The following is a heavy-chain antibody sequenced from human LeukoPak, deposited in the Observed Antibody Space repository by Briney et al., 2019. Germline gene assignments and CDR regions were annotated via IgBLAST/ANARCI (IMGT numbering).Heavy chain of an antibody. CDR2: IYHSGST. V-gene: IGHV4-59*12. Sequence: SETLSLTCTVSGASISNFYWSWIRQPPGKGLEWIGYIYHSGSTYYNPSLKSRVTISVDRSKNQFSLKLSSVTAADTAVYYCASEYYYGSGSYYNWGQGTPVTVSS. J-gene: IGHJ4*02. CDR3: ASEYYYGSGSYYN. CDR1: GASISNFY. D-gene: IGHD3-10*01.